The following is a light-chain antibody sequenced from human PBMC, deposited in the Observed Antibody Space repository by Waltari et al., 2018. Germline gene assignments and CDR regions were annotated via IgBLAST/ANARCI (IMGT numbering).Light chain of an antibody. J-gene: IGKJ2*01. Sequence: EVVLTQSPATLSLSPGERATLSCRASQSVSSYLAWYQQKPGQTPRLLIYDASNRATGIPARFSGSGSGTDFTLTISSLEPEDFAVYYCQQRGNWPNTFGQGTKVEI. CDR1: QSVSSY. CDR3: QQRGNWPNT. CDR2: DAS. V-gene: IGKV3-11*01.